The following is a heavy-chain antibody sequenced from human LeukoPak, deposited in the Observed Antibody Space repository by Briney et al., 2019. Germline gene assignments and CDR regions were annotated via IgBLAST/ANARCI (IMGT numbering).Heavy chain of an antibody. V-gene: IGHV3-48*03. CDR1: GFTFSSYE. Sequence: QSGGSLRLSCAASGFTFSSYEMNWVRQAPGKGLEWVSYISSGGASIYYADSVKGRFTISRDDAKKSLYLQMNSLRAEDTAVYFCARFSEVYYYVDVWGTGTTVTVSS. J-gene: IGHJ6*03. CDR3: ARFSEVYYYVDV. D-gene: IGHD2/OR15-2a*01. CDR2: ISSGGASI.